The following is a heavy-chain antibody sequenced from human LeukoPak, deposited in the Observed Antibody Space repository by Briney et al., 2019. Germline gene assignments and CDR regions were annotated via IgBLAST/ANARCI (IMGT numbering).Heavy chain of an antibody. J-gene: IGHJ4*02. D-gene: IGHD3-10*01. CDR2: IYSGGST. Sequence: GGSLRLSCVASGFTFTNHWMSWVRQAPGKGLEWVSVIYSGGSTYYADSVKGRFTISRDNSKSTLYIQMNSLRAEDTAVYYCARAKPKNMVRGLIMRRESRYYFDYWGQGTLVTVSS. CDR1: GFTFTNHW. CDR3: ARAKPKNMVRGLIMRRESRYYFDY. V-gene: IGHV3-53*01.